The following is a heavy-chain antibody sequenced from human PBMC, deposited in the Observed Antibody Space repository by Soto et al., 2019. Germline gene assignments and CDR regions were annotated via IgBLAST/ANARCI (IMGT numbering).Heavy chain of an antibody. CDR1: GYSFTSYW. Sequence: PGESLKISCNGSGYSFTSYWIGWVRQMPGKGLEWMGIFYPGDSDNTYSPSFQGQVTISGDKSISAAYLQWSSLKASDTAIYYCARGGKGGSNFYGLDVWGQGTTVTVSS. V-gene: IGHV5-51*01. J-gene: IGHJ6*02. CDR2: FYPGDSDN. CDR3: ARGGKGGSNFYGLDV. D-gene: IGHD1-26*01.